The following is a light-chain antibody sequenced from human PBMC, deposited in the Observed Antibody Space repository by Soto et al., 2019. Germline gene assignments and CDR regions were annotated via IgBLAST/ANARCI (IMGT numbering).Light chain of an antibody. J-gene: IGKJ5*01. Sequence: DIQMTQSPSSLSASVGDRVTITCQASQNINNYLNWYQQKPGRAPKLLIYDASNLEAGVPSRFRGSGSGTDFTFTMSRLQTEDIATYYWQQYENLPTFGQGTRLEIK. V-gene: IGKV1-33*01. CDR2: DAS. CDR1: QNINNY. CDR3: QQYENLPT.